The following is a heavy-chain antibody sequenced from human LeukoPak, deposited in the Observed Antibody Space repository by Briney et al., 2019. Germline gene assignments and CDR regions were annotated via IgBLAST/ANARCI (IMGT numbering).Heavy chain of an antibody. J-gene: IGHJ6*02. CDR1: GFTFSSYG. Sequence: GGSLRLSCAASGFTFSSYGMHWVRQAPGKGLEWVAVIWYDGSNKYYADSVKGRFTISRENAKNSLYLQMNSVGVGDTAVYYCVRAGWVPTLWTGMDVWGQGTTVTVSS. V-gene: IGHV3-33*01. D-gene: IGHD3-10*01. CDR3: VRAGWVPTLWTGMDV. CDR2: IWYDGSNK.